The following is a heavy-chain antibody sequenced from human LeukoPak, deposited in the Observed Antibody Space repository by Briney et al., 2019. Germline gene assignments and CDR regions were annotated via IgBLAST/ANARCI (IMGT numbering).Heavy chain of an antibody. V-gene: IGHV4-59*11. J-gene: IGHJ3*02. CDR2: ISYIGST. Sequence: SETLSLTCAVSDDSFSSHYWTWIRQPPGKGLEWIGYISYIGSTNYNPSLKSRVTISINTSRNQFSLRLSSVTAADTAVYYCARDLVTVTKGFDIWGQGTMVSVSS. D-gene: IGHD4-17*01. CDR3: ARDLVTVTKGFDI. CDR1: DDSFSSHY.